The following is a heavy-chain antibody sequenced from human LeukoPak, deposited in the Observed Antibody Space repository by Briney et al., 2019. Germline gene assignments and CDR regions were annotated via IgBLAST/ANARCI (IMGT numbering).Heavy chain of an antibody. CDR2: INHGGST. CDR1: GGSFSGYY. CDR3: AGYYYGSENYHNHPNFDY. J-gene: IGHJ4*02. V-gene: IGHV4-34*01. D-gene: IGHD3-10*01. Sequence: PSETLSLTCAVFGGSFSGYYWTWIRLPPGKGLEWIGEINHGGSTTYNPSLKSRVTISVDTSKNQCSLKLSSVTAADTAVYYCAGYYYGSENYHNHPNFDYWGQGTLVTVSS.